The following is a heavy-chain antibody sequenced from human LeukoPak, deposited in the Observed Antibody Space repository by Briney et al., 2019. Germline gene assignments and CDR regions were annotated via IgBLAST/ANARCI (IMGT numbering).Heavy chain of an antibody. D-gene: IGHD2-15*01. V-gene: IGHV4-61*01. CDR1: GGSISSGSYY. CDR2: IYYSGST. J-gene: IGHJ5*02. Sequence: PSQTLSLTCTVSGGSISSGSYYWSWIRQPPGKGLEWIGYIYYSGSTNYNPSLKSRVTISVDTSKNQFSLKLSSVTAADTAVYYCARAAVVAATYSPYNWFDPWGQGTLVTVSS. CDR3: ARAAVVAATYSPYNWFDP.